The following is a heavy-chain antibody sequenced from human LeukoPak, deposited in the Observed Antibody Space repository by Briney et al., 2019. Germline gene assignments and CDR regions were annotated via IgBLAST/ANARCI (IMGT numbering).Heavy chain of an antibody. CDR1: GFTFTSYS. Sequence: PGGSLRLSCAASGFTFTSYSMNWVRQAPGKGLEWVSTISGGGGSTYYADSVKGRFTISRDNSKNTLYLQVNSLRAEDTAVYYCVNLRAYSSSWDTPGWGQGTLVTVSS. J-gene: IGHJ4*02. CDR3: VNLRAYSSSWDTPG. V-gene: IGHV3-23*01. CDR2: ISGGGGST. D-gene: IGHD6-13*01.